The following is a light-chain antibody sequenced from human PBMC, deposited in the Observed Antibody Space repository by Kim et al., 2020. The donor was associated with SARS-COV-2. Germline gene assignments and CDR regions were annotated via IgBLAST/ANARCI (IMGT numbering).Light chain of an antibody. V-gene: IGLV7-43*01. CDR1: TGAVTSGYY. CDR2: TAS. Sequence: PGGTVTLTCASNTGAVTSGYYPNWFQLKPGQAPRSMIHTASGRHSWTPARFSGSLLGGKAALTLSGVQPEDEAEYYCLLYYGGVWVFGGGNQLTVL. J-gene: IGLJ3*02. CDR3: LLYYGGVWV.